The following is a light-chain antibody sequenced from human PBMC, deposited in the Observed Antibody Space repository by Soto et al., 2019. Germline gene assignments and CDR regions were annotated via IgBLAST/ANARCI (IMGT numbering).Light chain of an antibody. CDR2: AAS. V-gene: IGKV1-39*01. Sequence: DIQMTQSPSSLSASVGDRVTITCRAGQSISSYLNWYQQKPGKAPELLIYAASSLQSGVPSRFSGSGSGTPFTLPISSLQPEDFATYYCQQSYSTPRTFGQGTKVEIK. CDR3: QQSYSTPRT. J-gene: IGKJ1*01. CDR1: QSISSY.